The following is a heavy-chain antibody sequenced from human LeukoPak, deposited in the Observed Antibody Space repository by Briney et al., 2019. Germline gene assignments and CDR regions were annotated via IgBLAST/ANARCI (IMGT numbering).Heavy chain of an antibody. CDR1: GGSFSGYY. J-gene: IGHJ4*02. Sequence: SETLSLTCAVYGGSFSGYYWSWIRQPPGKGLEWIGEINHSGSTNYNPSLKSRVTISVDTSKNQFSLKLSSVTAADTAVYYCAARFYDFWSGYYTGDYWGQGTLVTVSS. CDR3: AARFYDFWSGYYTGDY. V-gene: IGHV4-34*01. CDR2: INHSGST. D-gene: IGHD3-3*01.